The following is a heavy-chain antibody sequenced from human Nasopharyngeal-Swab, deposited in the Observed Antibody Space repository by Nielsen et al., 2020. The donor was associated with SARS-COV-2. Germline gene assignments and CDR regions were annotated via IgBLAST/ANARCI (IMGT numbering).Heavy chain of an antibody. J-gene: IGHJ6*03. Sequence: ESLKISCVVYGGSFSSYYWGWIRQPPGKGLEWIAEINQSGSTNYNPSLRSRVTISVDTSKNQFSLRLTSVTAADTAVYYCARGLSGIVPSPFLGLGPYYSYYYMDVWGKGTTVTVSS. CDR1: GGSFSSYY. CDR2: INQSGST. D-gene: IGHD2-8*01. V-gene: IGHV4-34*01. CDR3: ARGLSGIVPSPFLGLGPYYSYYYMDV.